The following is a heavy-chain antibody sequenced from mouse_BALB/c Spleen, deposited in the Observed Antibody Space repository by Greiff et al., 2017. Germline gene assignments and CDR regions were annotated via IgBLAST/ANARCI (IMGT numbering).Heavy chain of an antibody. CDR3: VRERDYDYDGGYAMDY. J-gene: IGHJ4*01. CDR2: IWTGGGT. Sequence: VKLVESGPGLVAPSQCLSITCTASGFSLTSYDISWIRQPPGKGLEWLGVIWTGGGTTYNSAFMSRLSISKDNSESQVFLKMNSLQTDDTATYYCVRERDYDYDGGYAMDYWGQGTSVTVSS. CDR1: GFSLTSYD. D-gene: IGHD2-4*01. V-gene: IGHV2-9-2*01.